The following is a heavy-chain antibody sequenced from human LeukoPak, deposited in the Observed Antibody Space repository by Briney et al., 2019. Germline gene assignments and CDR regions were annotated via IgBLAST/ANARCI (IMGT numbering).Heavy chain of an antibody. J-gene: IGHJ3*02. CDR3: ARSDPPWGDYGGISGQASDI. Sequence: SETLSLTFAVYGASFSGYSWSWIRQPPGKGLEWIGEINHSESTKYDPSLKSRVSISLDTSKNQFSLKLSSVTAADTAVYYCARSDPPWGDYGGISGQASDIWGQGTMVTVSS. V-gene: IGHV4-34*01. D-gene: IGHD4-23*01. CDR2: INHSEST. CDR1: GASFSGYS.